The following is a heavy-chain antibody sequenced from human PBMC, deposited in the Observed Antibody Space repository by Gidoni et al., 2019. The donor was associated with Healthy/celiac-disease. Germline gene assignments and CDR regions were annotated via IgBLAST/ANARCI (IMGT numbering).Heavy chain of an antibody. J-gene: IGHJ4*02. CDR3: TTTQQLVAVDY. D-gene: IGHD6-13*01. Sequence: EVQLVESGGGLVKPGGSLRLSCAASGFTFSNAWMSWVRQAQGKGLEWVGRIKSKTDGGTTDYAAPVKGRFTISRDDSKNTLYLQMNSLKTEDTAVYYCTTTQQLVAVDYWGQGTLVTVSS. V-gene: IGHV3-15*01. CDR2: IKSKTDGGTT. CDR1: GFTFSNAW.